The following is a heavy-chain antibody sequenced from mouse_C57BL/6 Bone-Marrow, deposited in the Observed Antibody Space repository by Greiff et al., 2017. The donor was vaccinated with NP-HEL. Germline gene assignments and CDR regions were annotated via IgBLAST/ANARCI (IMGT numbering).Heavy chain of an antibody. V-gene: IGHV1-69*01. CDR1: GYTFTSYW. J-gene: IGHJ3*01. CDR2: IDPSDSYT. CDR3: ATAQAPFAY. Sequence: QVQLQQSGAELVMPGASVKLSCKASGYTFTSYWMHWVKQRPGQGLEWIGEIDPSDSYTNYNQKFKGKSTLTVDKSSSTAYMQLSSLTSEDSAVYYCATAQAPFAYWGQGTLVTVSA. D-gene: IGHD3-2*02.